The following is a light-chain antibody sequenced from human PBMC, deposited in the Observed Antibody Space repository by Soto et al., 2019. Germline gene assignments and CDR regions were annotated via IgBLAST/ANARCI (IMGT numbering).Light chain of an antibody. V-gene: IGKV1-9*01. J-gene: IGKJ5*01. CDR1: QGISSY. CDR3: MQALQTPPIT. Sequence: IQLTQSPSSLSASVGDRVTITCRASQGISSYLAWYPQKPGKAPKLLIYAASTLQSGVPSRFSGSGSGTEFTLTISSLQPEDVGVYYCMQALQTPPITFGQGTRLET. CDR2: AAS.